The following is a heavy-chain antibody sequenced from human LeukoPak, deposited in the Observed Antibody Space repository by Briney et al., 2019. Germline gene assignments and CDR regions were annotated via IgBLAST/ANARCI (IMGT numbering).Heavy chain of an antibody. CDR3: ATDAPGSGYYYDSSGYYH. V-gene: IGHV1-69-2*01. D-gene: IGHD3-22*01. CDR1: GYTFTDYY. CDR2: VDPEDGET. Sequence: ASVKVSCKVSGYTFTDYYMHWVQQAPGKGLEWMGLVDPEDGETIYAEKFQGRVTITADTSTDTAYMGLSSLRSEDTAVYYCATDAPGSGYYYDSSGYYHWGQGTMVTVSS. J-gene: IGHJ5*02.